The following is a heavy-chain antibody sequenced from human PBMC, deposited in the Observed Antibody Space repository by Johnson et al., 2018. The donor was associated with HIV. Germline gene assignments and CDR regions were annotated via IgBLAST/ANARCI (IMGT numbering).Heavy chain of an antibody. V-gene: IGHV3-30*02. CDR2: IHYDGSNK. J-gene: IGHJ3*02. CDR3: ARQEWGGGWTLDTAFEI. CDR1: GFTVSSTY. D-gene: IGHD3-16*01. Sequence: QVQLVESGGGVVQPGGSLRLSCAASGFTVSSTYMSWVRQAPGNGLEWVAFIHYDGSNKYDAYSVKGRFTISRDNSKNTLYLQMSSLRYEDTAVYYCARQEWGGGWTLDTAFEIWCQVTMVTVSS.